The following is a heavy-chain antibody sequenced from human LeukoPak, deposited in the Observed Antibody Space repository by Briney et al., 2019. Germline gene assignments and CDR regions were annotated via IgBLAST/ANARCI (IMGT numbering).Heavy chain of an antibody. CDR3: AKDSRRGLINWFDP. CDR1: GFTFSSYA. J-gene: IGHJ5*02. D-gene: IGHD2-2*01. Sequence: GGSLRLSCAASGFTFSSYAMSWVRQAPGKGLEWVSAISGSGGSTYYADSVKGRFTISRDYSKNTLYLQMNSLRAEDTAVYYCAKDSRRGLINWFDPWGQGTLVTVSS. CDR2: ISGSGGST. V-gene: IGHV3-23*01.